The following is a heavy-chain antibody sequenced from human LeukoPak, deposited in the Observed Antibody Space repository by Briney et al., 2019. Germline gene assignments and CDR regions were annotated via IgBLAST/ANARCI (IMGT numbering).Heavy chain of an antibody. Sequence: SETLSLTCTVSVGSISSSSYYWGWIRQPPGKGLEWIGSIYYSGSTYYNPSLKSRVTISVDTSKNQFSLKLSSVTAADTAVYYCARARLGRMVRGADIDVWGTGTTVTISS. J-gene: IGHJ6*03. V-gene: IGHV4-39*01. CDR1: VGSISSSSYY. CDR3: ARARLGRMVRGADIDV. D-gene: IGHD3-10*01. CDR2: IYYSGST.